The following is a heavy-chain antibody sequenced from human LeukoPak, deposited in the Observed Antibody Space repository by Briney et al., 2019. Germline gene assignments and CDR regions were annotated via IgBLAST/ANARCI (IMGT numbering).Heavy chain of an antibody. CDR1: GFTFSTYA. Sequence: GGSLRLSCAASGFTFSTYAMNWVRQAPGKGLEWVSGIGGSGGFITYYADSVKGRFTVSRDNSKNTLYLQMNSLRADDTAIYYCARDLGWLHYADWGQGTLVTVSS. V-gene: IGHV3-23*01. CDR3: ARDLGWLHYAD. J-gene: IGHJ4*02. D-gene: IGHD5-12*01. CDR2: IGGSGGFIT.